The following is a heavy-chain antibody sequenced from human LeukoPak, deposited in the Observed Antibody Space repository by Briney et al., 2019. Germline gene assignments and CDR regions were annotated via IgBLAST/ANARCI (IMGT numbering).Heavy chain of an antibody. CDR2: IIPIFGTA. CDR1: GGTFSSYA. J-gene: IGHJ5*02. Sequence: SVKVSCKASGGTFSSYAISWVRQAPGQGLEWMGGIIPIFGTANYAQKFQGRVTITADESTSTAYMELSSLRSEDTAVYYCARYLYSSSFRFDPWGQGTLVTVSS. CDR3: ARYLYSSSFRFDP. V-gene: IGHV1-69*13. D-gene: IGHD6-6*01.